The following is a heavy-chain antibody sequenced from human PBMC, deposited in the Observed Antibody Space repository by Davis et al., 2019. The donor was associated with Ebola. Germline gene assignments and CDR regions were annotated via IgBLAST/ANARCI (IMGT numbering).Heavy chain of an antibody. V-gene: IGHV1-46*01. Sequence: ASVKVSCKASGYTFTSYYMHWVRQAPGQGLEWMGIINPSGGSTSYAQKFQGRVTMTRDTSTSTVYMELSSLRSEDTAVYYCARDWVVPAAPRGLGYWGQGTLVTVSS. D-gene: IGHD2-2*01. J-gene: IGHJ4*02. CDR3: ARDWVVPAAPRGLGY. CDR1: GYTFTSYY. CDR2: INPSGGST.